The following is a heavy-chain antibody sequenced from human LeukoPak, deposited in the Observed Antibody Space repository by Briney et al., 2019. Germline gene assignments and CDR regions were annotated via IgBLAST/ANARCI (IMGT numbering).Heavy chain of an antibody. CDR3: AKPLESYVSRQIDY. CDR1: GFAFSIYG. J-gene: IGHJ4*02. Sequence: PGRSLRLSCAASGFAFSIYGMNWVRQAPGKGLEWLAVISYDGKTKYYADSVKGRFTISRDNSKNTLYLQMDSLRAEDTAVYYCAKPLESYVSRQIDYWGQGTLVTVSS. CDR2: ISYDGKTK. V-gene: IGHV3-30*18. D-gene: IGHD5-18*01.